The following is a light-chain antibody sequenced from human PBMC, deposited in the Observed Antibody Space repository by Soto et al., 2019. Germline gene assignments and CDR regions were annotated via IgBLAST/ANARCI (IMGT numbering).Light chain of an antibody. CDR1: SSNIGGNS. Sequence: QSVMSQPPSVSGAPGQRVTISCSGSSSNIGGNSVSWYQQLPGTAPKLLIYDDDQRPSGIPDRFSGSKSGTSATLGITGFQTGDEADYYCGSWDSSLSAYVFGTGTKLTVL. CDR3: GSWDSSLSAYV. V-gene: IGLV1-51*01. CDR2: DDD. J-gene: IGLJ1*01.